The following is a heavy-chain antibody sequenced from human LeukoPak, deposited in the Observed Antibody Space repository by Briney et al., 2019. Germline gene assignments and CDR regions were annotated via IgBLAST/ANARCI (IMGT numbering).Heavy chain of an antibody. CDR2: ISSSSSTI. CDR1: GFTFSSYS. D-gene: IGHD4-17*01. J-gene: IGHJ4*02. Sequence: GGSLRLSCAASGFTFSSYSMNWVRQAPGKGLEWVSYISSSSSTIYYADSVKGRFTISRDNSKNTLYLQMNSLRAEDTAVYYCAKDLRERDADYLLFDYWGQGTLVTVSS. V-gene: IGHV3-48*01. CDR3: AKDLRERDADYLLFDY.